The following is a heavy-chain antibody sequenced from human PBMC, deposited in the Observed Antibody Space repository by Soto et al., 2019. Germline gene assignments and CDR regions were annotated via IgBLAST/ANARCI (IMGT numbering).Heavy chain of an antibody. D-gene: IGHD2-15*01. CDR1: GFTVTDIY. CDR2: IYNEFT. CDR3: VREPRYCSGGSCSIMGDAFDI. J-gene: IGHJ3*02. V-gene: IGHV3-66*01. Sequence: EVQLGESGGGLVQPGGSLRLSCVASGFTVTDIYMNWVRQAPGKGLEWVSVIYNEFTDYADSVRGRFSISTDSSKNALYLQINSLRAEDSAVYYCVREPRYCSGGSCSIMGDAFDIWGQGTMVTVSS.